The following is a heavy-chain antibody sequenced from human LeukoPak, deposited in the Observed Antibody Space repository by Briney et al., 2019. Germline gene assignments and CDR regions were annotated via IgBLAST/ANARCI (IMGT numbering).Heavy chain of an antibody. J-gene: IGHJ4*02. CDR2: ISYDGSNK. Sequence: GGSLRLSCAASGFTFSSYAMHWVRQAPGKGLEWVAVISYDGSNKYYADSVKGRFTISRDNSKNTLYLQMNSLRAEDTAVYYCARSSSGWLTHFCSFDYWGQGTLVTVSS. CDR1: GFTFSSYA. V-gene: IGHV3-30-3*01. D-gene: IGHD6-19*01. CDR3: ARSSSGWLTHFCSFDY.